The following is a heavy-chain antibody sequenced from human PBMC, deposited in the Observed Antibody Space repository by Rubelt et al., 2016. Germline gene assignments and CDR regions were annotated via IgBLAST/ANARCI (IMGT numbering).Heavy chain of an antibody. Sequence: QVQLVRSGAEVKKPGASVKVSCKASGYTFTNYGMHWVRQAPGQRLEWMGWIDGGNGDTKYSQKLKDRVSITRDASANTAYMELSSLRSEDTAVYYCARANHGDYEDYWGQGTLVTVSS. CDR1: GYTFTNYG. J-gene: IGHJ4*02. V-gene: IGHV1-3*01. CDR3: ARANHGDYEDY. CDR2: IDGGNGDT. D-gene: IGHD4-17*01.